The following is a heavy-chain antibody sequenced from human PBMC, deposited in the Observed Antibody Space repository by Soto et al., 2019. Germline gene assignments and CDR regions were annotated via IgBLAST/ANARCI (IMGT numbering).Heavy chain of an antibody. J-gene: IGHJ6*03. CDR2: TYYRSKWYN. V-gene: IGHV6-1*01. D-gene: IGHD3-3*01. CDR3: ARAPIFGVVTPPPYYMDV. CDR1: GDSVSSNSAA. Sequence: SQTLSLTCAISGDSVSSNSAAWNWIRPSPSRGLEWLGRTYYRSKWYNDYAVSVKSRITINPDTSKNQFSLQLNSVTPEDTAVYYCARAPIFGVVTPPPYYMDVWGKGTTVTVSS.